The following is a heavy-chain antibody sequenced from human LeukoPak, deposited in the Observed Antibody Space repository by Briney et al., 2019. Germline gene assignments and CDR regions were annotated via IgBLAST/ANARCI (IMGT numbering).Heavy chain of an antibody. CDR1: RFTFSHFG. J-gene: IGHJ4*02. V-gene: IGHV3-33*06. D-gene: IGHD4-11*01. CDR3: AKDAQRGFDYSNSLES. CDR2: IWSDATNQ. Sequence: PGGSLTLSCVASRFTFSHFGMHWVGQAPGKGLEWVAVIWSDATNQYYADSVKGRFTISRDSSRNTVFLQMNNLRVEDSAVYFCAKDAQRGFDYSNSLESWGQGTLVTVSS.